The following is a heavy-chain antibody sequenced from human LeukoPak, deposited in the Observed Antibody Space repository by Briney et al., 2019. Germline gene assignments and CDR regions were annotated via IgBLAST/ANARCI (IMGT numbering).Heavy chain of an antibody. Sequence: SVTVSCTASGGTFSSYAISWVRQAPGQGLEWMGGIIPIFGTANYAQKFQGRVTITADESTSTAYMELSSLRSEDTAVYYCARDWQTSGFDYWGLGTLLIVSS. D-gene: IGHD3-10*01. CDR1: GGTFSSYA. CDR2: IIPIFGTA. CDR3: ARDWQTSGFDY. J-gene: IGHJ4*02. V-gene: IGHV1-69*13.